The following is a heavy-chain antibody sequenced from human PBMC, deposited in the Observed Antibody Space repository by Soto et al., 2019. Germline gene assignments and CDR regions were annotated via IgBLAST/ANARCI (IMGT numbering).Heavy chain of an antibody. CDR1: GGSIRSGDYY. CDR3: ARLSRGYYYGMDV. V-gene: IGHV4-30-4*01. D-gene: IGHD6-13*01. Sequence: LSLTCPVSGGSIRSGDYYWCWIRQPPGKGLEWIGYIYYSGSTYYNPSLKSRVTISVDTSKNLFSLKLSSVTAADTAVYYCARLSRGYYYGMDVWGQGNRVTVSS. J-gene: IGHJ6*02. CDR2: IYYSGST.